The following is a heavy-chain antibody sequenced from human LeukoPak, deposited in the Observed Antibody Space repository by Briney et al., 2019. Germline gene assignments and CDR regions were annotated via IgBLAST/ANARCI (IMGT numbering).Heavy chain of an antibody. V-gene: IGHV4-34*01. D-gene: IGHD2-15*01. CDR3: ARKFRYCSGGSCYSIRNWFDP. J-gene: IGHJ5*02. Sequence: SETLSLTCAVYGGSFSGYYWSWIRQPPGKGLEWIGEINHSGSTNYNPSLKSRVTISVDTSKNQFSLKLSSVTAADTAVYYCARKFRYCSGGSCYSIRNWFDPWGQGTLVTVSS. CDR1: GGSFSGYY. CDR2: INHSGST.